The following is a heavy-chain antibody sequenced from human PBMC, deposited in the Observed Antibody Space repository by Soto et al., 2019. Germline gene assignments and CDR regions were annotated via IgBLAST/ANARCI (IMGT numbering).Heavy chain of an antibody. J-gene: IGHJ2*01. Sequence: EVQLVESGGGLVQPGGSLRLSCAVSGFTFSSYGMVWVRQAPGKGLEYVSAISSNGVSTNYADSVKGRFTISRDNSKNTVWLPMGTLRGDEIGPQYWARERRQFLWYFDLWGRGTLVTVSS. CDR1: GFTFSSYG. CDR2: ISSNGVST. D-gene: IGHD3-3*01. V-gene: IGHV3-64*07. CDR3: ARERRQFLWYFDL.